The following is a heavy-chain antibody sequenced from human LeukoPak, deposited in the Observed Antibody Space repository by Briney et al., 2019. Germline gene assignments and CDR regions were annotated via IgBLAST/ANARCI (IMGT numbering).Heavy chain of an antibody. CDR1: GFTFSSYS. CDR3: ARRYYDFWSGYYKNWFDP. CDR2: ISSSSSYI. J-gene: IGHJ5*02. Sequence: PGGSLRLSCAASGFTFSSYSMNWVRQAPGKGLEWVSSISSSSSYIYYADSVKGRFTISRDNAKNSLYLQMYSLRAEDTAVYYCARRYYDFWSGYYKNWFDPWGQGTLVTVSS. D-gene: IGHD3-3*01. V-gene: IGHV3-21*01.